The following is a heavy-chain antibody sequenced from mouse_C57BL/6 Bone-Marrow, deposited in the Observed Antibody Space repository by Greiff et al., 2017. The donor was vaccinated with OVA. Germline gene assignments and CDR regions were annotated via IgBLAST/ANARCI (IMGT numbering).Heavy chain of an antibody. J-gene: IGHJ4*01. CDR2: ISYDGSN. CDR3: ARGGSGYYAMDY. V-gene: IGHV3-6*01. Sequence: ESGPGLVKPSQSLSLTCSVTGYSITSGYYWNWIRQFPGNKLEWMGYISYDGSNNYNPSLKNRISITRDTSKNQFFLKLNSVTTEDTATYYCARGGSGYYAMDYWGQGTSVTVSS. CDR1: GYSITSGYY. D-gene: IGHD1-1*01.